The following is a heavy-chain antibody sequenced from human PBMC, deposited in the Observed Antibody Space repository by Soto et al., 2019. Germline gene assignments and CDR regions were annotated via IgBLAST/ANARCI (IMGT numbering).Heavy chain of an antibody. CDR3: ARVGAAAGPYYFDY. CDR2: INAGNGNT. J-gene: IGHJ4*02. D-gene: IGHD6-13*01. Sequence: ASVKVSCKASGYIFTSYAMHWVRQAPGQRLEWMGWINAGNGNTKYSQKFQGRVTITRDTSASTAYMELSSLRSEDTAVYYCARVGAAAGPYYFDYWGQGTLVTVYS. CDR1: GYIFTSYA. V-gene: IGHV1-3*01.